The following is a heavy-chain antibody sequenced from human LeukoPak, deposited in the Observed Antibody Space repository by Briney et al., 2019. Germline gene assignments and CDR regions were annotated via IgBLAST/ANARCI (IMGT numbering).Heavy chain of an antibody. CDR2: ISWNSGTI. D-gene: IGHD1-7*01. Sequence: GGSLRLSCAASGFTFDDYAMHWVRQAPGKGLEWVSGISWNSGTIYYADSVKGRFTISRDNAKNSLYLQMNSLRAEDTAVYYCARTGTTPYYWGQGTLVTVSS. CDR1: GFTFDDYA. J-gene: IGHJ4*02. CDR3: ARTGTTPYY. V-gene: IGHV3-9*01.